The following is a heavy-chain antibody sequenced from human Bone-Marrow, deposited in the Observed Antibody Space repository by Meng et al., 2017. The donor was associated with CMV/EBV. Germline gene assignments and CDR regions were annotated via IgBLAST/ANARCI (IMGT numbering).Heavy chain of an antibody. D-gene: IGHD4-17*01. CDR1: GFTFSDYY. CDR3: AKDQFTYGDYVYYYYGMDV. Sequence: GGSLRLSCAASGFTFSDYYMSWIRQAPGKGLEWVAVIWYDGSNKYYADSVKGRFTISRDNSKNTLYLQMNSLRAEDTAVYYCAKDQFTYGDYVYYYYGMDVWGQGTTVTVSS. J-gene: IGHJ6*02. CDR2: IWYDGSNK. V-gene: IGHV3-33*06.